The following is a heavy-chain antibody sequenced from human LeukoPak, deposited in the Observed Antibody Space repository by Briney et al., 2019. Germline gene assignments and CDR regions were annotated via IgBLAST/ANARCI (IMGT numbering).Heavy chain of an antibody. CDR2: IRGKAYRETT. CDR1: GFTFGDFT. Sequence: GRSLRLSCTTSGFTFGDFTMSWVRQAPGKGLEWVGLIRGKAYRETTLYTASVKGRFTMSRDDSKSIAYLQMNSLKTEDTAVYYCIRGGSYQIYDFWGQGTMVTVSS. J-gene: IGHJ3*01. CDR3: IRGGSYQIYDF. V-gene: IGHV3-49*04. D-gene: IGHD1-26*01.